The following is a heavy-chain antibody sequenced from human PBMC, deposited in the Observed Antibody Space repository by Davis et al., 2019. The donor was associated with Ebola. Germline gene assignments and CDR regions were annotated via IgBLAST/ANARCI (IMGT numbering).Heavy chain of an antibody. CDR1: GGSFSGYY. J-gene: IGHJ6*02. V-gene: IGHV4-34*01. D-gene: IGHD3-3*01. CDR2: INHSGST. Sequence: PSETLSLTCAVYGGSFSGYYWSWIRQPPGKGLEWIGEINHSGSTNYNPSLKSRVTISVDTSKNQFSLKLSSVTAADTAVYYCARENVRFLEWLTYYNYYGMDVWGQGTTVTVSS. CDR3: ARENVRFLEWLTYYNYYGMDV.